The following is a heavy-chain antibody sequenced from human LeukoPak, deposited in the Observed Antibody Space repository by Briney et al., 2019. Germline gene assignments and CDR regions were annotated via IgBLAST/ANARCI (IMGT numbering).Heavy chain of an antibody. D-gene: IGHD6-19*01. CDR2: VSYDGSNK. J-gene: IGHJ4*02. CDR3: ARGEYSSGWSETYFDY. V-gene: IGHV3-30*04. CDR1: GFTLSSYA. Sequence: GGSLRLSCAASGFTLSSYAMHWVRQAPGNGLEWVAVVSYDGSNKYYADSVKGRFTISRDNSKNTLYLQMNSLRAEDTAVYYCARGEYSSGWSETYFDYWGQGTLVTVSS.